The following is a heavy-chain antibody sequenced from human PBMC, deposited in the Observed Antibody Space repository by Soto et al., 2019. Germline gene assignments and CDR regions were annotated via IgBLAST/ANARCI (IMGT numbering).Heavy chain of an antibody. CDR2: IYYSGST. D-gene: IGHD6-13*01. CDR3: ARHGGSSWYPDNWFDP. CDR1: GGSISSYY. V-gene: IGHV4-59*08. Sequence: SETLSLTCTVSGGSISSYYWSWIRQPPGKGLEWIGYIYYSGSTNYNPSLKSRVTISVDTSKNQFSLKLSSVTAADTAVYYCARHGGSSWYPDNWFDPWGQGTLVTVSS. J-gene: IGHJ5*02.